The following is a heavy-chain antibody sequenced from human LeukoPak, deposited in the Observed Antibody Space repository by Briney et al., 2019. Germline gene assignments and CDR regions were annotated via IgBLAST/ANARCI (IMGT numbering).Heavy chain of an antibody. V-gene: IGHV4-59*01. CDR3: ARELGCSGGSCYSDGAFVI. CDR1: GGSISSYY. Sequence: ETLSLTCTVSGGSISSYYWSWIRQPPGKGLEWIGYIYYSGSTNYNPSLKSRVTISVDTSKNQFSLKLSSVTAADTAVYYCARELGCSGGSCYSDGAFVIWGQGTMVTVSS. J-gene: IGHJ3*02. CDR2: IYYSGST. D-gene: IGHD2-15*01.